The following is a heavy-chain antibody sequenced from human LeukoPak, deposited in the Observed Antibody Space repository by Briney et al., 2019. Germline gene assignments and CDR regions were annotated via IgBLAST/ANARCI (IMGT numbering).Heavy chain of an antibody. Sequence: KSSETLSLTCTVSGGSISTSNYYWGWIRQPPGKGLEWIGNIFYSGSTYYNPSLKSRVTISVDTSKNQFSLKLRSVTAADTAVYFCARDRSVSSYFDYWGQGTLVTVSS. CDR1: GGSISTSNYY. V-gene: IGHV4-39*07. CDR2: IFYSGST. D-gene: IGHD3-3*01. J-gene: IGHJ4*02. CDR3: ARDRSVSSYFDY.